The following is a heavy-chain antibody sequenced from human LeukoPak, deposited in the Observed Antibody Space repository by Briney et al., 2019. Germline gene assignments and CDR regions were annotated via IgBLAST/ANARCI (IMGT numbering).Heavy chain of an antibody. CDR3: ARNHDFWSGYLDVFDY. CDR1: GGTFSSYA. J-gene: IGHJ4*02. V-gene: IGHV1-18*01. Sequence: ASVKVSCKASGGTFSSYAISWVRQAPGQGLEWMGWISAYNGNTNYAQNLQGRVTMTTDTSTSTAYMELRSLRSDDTAVYYCARNHDFWSGYLDVFDYWGQGTLVTVSS. D-gene: IGHD3-3*01. CDR2: ISAYNGNT.